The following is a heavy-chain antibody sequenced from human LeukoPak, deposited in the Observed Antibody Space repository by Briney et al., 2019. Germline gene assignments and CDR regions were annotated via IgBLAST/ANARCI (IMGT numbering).Heavy chain of an antibody. D-gene: IGHD3-10*01. J-gene: IGHJ4*02. CDR1: GYTFTSYA. Sequence: ASVKVSCKASGYTFTSYAINWVRQAPGQGLEWMGWINTDTGNPTYAQGFTGRFVFSLDTSVSTAYLQISSLKAEDTAVYYCARVLREGELFLDYWGQGTLVTVSS. V-gene: IGHV7-4-1*02. CDR2: INTDTGNP. CDR3: ARVLREGELFLDY.